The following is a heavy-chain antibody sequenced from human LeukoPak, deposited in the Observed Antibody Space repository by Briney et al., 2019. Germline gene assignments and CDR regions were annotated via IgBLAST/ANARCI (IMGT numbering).Heavy chain of an antibody. CDR2: IKQDGSEK. Sequence: PGGSLRLSCAASGFTFSSYWMSWVRQAPGKGLEWVANIKQDGSEKYYVDSVKGRFTISRDNAKNSLYLQMNSLRAEDTAVYYCARDSYTRSSGTRNNWFDPWGQGTLVTVSS. V-gene: IGHV3-7*01. D-gene: IGHD1-14*01. CDR3: ARDSYTRSSGTRNNWFDP. CDR1: GFTFSSYW. J-gene: IGHJ5*02.